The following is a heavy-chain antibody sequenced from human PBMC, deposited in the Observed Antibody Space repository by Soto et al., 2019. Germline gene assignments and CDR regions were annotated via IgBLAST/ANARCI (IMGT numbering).Heavy chain of an antibody. J-gene: IGHJ3*01. V-gene: IGHV4-61*01. CDR2: ISYSGAT. Sequence: QVQLQESGPGLVKPSETLSLTCSVSGGSVSGDKNYWSWIRQSPGKGLEWIGFISYSGATIYNPSLKSRLTISVDRSKNQFSLRLSSVTASDTALYYCATSPRFAFDFWGQATTVIVSS. D-gene: IGHD3-16*01. CDR1: GGSVSGDKNY. CDR3: ATSPRFAFDF.